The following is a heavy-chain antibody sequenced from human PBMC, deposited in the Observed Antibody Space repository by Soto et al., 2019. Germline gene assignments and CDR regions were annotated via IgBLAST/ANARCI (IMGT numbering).Heavy chain of an antibody. CDR3: ARILRSYADIVVVPAAIDAFDI. V-gene: IGHV1-69*02. Sequence: KVSCKASGGTFSSYTISWVRQAPGQGLEWMGRIIPILGIANYAQKFQGRVTITADKSTSTAYMELSSLRSEDTAVYYCARILRSYADIVVVPAAIDAFDIWGQGTMVTVSS. CDR1: GGTFSSYT. D-gene: IGHD2-2*02. CDR2: IIPILGIA. J-gene: IGHJ3*02.